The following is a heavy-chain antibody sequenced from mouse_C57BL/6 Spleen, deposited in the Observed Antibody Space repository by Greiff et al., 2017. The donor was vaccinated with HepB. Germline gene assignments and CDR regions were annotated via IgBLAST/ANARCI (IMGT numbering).Heavy chain of an antibody. V-gene: IGHV1-39*01. J-gene: IGHJ3*01. CDR2: INPNYGTT. CDR3: ERGINYDYDGGFDY. CDR1: GYSFTDYY. Sequence: EVHLVESGPELVKPGASVKISCKASGYSFTDYYMNWVKQSTGKSLEWIGVINPNYGTTSYNQKFKGKATMTVDQSSSTAYMQLNSLTSEDSAVYYCERGINYDYDGGFDYWGQGTLVTVSA. D-gene: IGHD2-4*01.